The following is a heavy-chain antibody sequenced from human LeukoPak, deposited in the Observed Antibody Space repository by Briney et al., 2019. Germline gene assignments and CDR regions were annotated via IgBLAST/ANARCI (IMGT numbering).Heavy chain of an antibody. V-gene: IGHV4-39*02. CDR2: IYYSGST. D-gene: IGHD4-17*01. CDR3: ARETSVSTIDYYYYYMDV. J-gene: IGHJ6*03. Sequence: SETLSLTCTVSGGSISISNYYWGWIRQRQPPGKGLEWIGTIYYSGSTHYNPSLKSRVTISVDTSKNQFSLKLSSVTAADTAVYYCARETSVSTIDYYYYYMDVWGKGTTVTISS. CDR1: GGSISISNYY.